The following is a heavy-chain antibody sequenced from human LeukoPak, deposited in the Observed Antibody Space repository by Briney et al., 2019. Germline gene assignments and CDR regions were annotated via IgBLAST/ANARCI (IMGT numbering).Heavy chain of an antibody. D-gene: IGHD2-2*01. CDR3: ARDGVVVVPAATYYYYGMDV. Sequence: EASVKVSCKASGGTFSSYAISWVRQAPGQGLEWMGRINPNSGGTNYAQKFQGRVTMTRDTSISTAYMELSRPRSDDTAVYYCARDGVVVVPAATYYYYGMDVWGQGTTVTVSS. CDR2: INPNSGGT. CDR1: GGTFSSYA. J-gene: IGHJ6*02. V-gene: IGHV1-2*06.